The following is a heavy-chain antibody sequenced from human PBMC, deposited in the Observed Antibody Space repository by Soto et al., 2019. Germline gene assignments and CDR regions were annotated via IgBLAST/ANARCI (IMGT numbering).Heavy chain of an antibody. J-gene: IGHJ5*02. CDR1: GGSISSGGYY. D-gene: IGHD3-10*01. CDR2: IYYSGST. Sequence: SDTLSLTCTVSGGSISSGGYYWSWIRQHPGKGLEWIGYIYYSGSTYYNPSLKSRVTISVDTSKNQFSLKLSSVTAADTAVYYCARHSYYYGSTYGCWLDPWGQGTLVTVSS. V-gene: IGHV4-39*01. CDR3: ARHSYYYGSTYGCWLDP.